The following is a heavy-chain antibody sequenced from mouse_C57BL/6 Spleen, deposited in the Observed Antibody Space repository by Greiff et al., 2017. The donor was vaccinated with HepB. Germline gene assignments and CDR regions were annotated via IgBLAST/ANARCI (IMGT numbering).Heavy chain of an antibody. J-gene: IGHJ3*01. D-gene: IGHD1-1*01. V-gene: IGHV1-42*01. CDR2: INPSTGGT. Sequence: VQLQQSGPELVKPGASVKISCKASGYSFTGYYMNWVKQSPEKSLEWIGEINPSTGGTTYNQKFKAKATLTVDKSSSTAYMQLKSLTSEDSAVYYCARLYYGSSYAWFAYWGQGTLVTVSA. CDR1: GYSFTGYY. CDR3: ARLYYGSSYAWFAY.